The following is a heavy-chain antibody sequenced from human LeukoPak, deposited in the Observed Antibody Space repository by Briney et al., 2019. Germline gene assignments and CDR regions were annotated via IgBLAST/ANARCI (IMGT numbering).Heavy chain of an antibody. CDR2: ISAYNGNT. CDR3: ARSRGTDSSGWYWRRGQDFDY. J-gene: IGHJ4*02. Sequence: GASVKVSCKASGYTFTSYGISWVRQAPGQGLEWMGWISAYNGNTNYAQKLQGRVTMTTDTSTSTAYMELRSLRSDGTAVYYCARSRGTDSSGWYWRRGQDFDYWGQGTLVTVSS. V-gene: IGHV1-18*01. CDR1: GYTFTSYG. D-gene: IGHD6-19*01.